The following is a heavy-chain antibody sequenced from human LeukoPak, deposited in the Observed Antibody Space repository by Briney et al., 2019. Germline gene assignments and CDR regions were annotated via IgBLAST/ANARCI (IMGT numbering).Heavy chain of an antibody. CDR3: ARGVVAGYSKLPDY. V-gene: IGHV1-2*02. J-gene: IGHJ4*02. D-gene: IGHD2-15*01. CDR1: GYTLTELS. Sequence: ASVKVSCKVSGYTLTELSMHWVRQAPGQGLEWMGWLNPNSGDTNYEQKLQGRVTMTTDTSTSTAYMELRSLRSDDTAVYYCARGVVAGYSKLPDYWGQGTLVTVSS. CDR2: LNPNSGDT.